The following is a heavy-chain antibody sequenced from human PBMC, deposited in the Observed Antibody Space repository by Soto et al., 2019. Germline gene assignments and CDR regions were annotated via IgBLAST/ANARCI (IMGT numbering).Heavy chain of an antibody. Sequence: PGGSLRLSCAASGFTFSSYGMHWVRQAPGKGLEWVAVIWYDGSNKYYADSVKGRFTISRDNSKNTLYLQMNSLRAEDTAVYYCARDVTTVTTYEYPETDWGQGTLVTVSS. CDR3: ARDVTTVTTYEYPETD. CDR1: GFTFSSYG. CDR2: IWYDGSNK. D-gene: IGHD4-17*01. J-gene: IGHJ4*02. V-gene: IGHV3-33*01.